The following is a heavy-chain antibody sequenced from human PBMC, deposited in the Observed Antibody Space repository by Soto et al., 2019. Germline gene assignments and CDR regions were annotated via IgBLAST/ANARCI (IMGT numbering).Heavy chain of an antibody. J-gene: IGHJ4*02. V-gene: IGHV3-33*01. CDR1: GFTFSNYG. CDR2: IWYDGNNK. D-gene: IGHD2-15*01. CDR3: ARDGYCSGGSCYSVPVFDF. Sequence: GGSLILSCAASGFTFSNYGMHWVRQAPGKGLEWVALIWYDGNNKYYADSVKGRFTISRDNSKNTLYLQMNSLRAEDTAVYYCARDGYCSGGSCYSVPVFDFWGQGTLVTVSS.